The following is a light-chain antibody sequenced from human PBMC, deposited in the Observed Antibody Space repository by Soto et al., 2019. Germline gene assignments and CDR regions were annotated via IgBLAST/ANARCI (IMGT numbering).Light chain of an antibody. CDR1: QSVGDY. V-gene: IGKV3-11*01. J-gene: IGKJ2*01. CDR3: QQRSDWPS. Sequence: EIVLTQSPATLSLSPGERATLSCRASQSVGDYLAWYQQKLGQAPRLLIYDASNRATGIPARFSGSGSGTDCTLAISSLEPEDFAVYYCQQRSDWPSVGQGTKLEIK. CDR2: DAS.